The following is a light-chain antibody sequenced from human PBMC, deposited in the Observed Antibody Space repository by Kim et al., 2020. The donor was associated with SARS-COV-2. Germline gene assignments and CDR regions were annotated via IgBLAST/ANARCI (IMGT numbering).Light chain of an antibody. CDR3: QQFGTSLIT. CDR1: QSVGSN. CDR2: GAS. Sequence: LSPGERAALACRASQSVGSNLAWRKKKPGQPPRLVIYGASNRATGIPDRFSGSGSGTDFTLIISRLEPEDFAVYYCQQFGTSLITFGQGTRLEIK. J-gene: IGKJ5*01. V-gene: IGKV3-20*01.